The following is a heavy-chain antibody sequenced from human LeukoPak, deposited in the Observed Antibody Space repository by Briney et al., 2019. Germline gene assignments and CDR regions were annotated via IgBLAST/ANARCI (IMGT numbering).Heavy chain of an antibody. V-gene: IGHV3-30*02. J-gene: IGHJ4*02. CDR3: AKDSRVGAYDYFDY. Sequence: GGSLRLSCAASGFTFSSYGMHWVRQAPGKGLEWVGFIRYDGSNKYYADSVKGRFTISRDNSKSTLYLQMNSLRAEDTAVYYCAKDSRVGAYDYFDYWGQGTLVTVSS. CDR2: IRYDGSNK. D-gene: IGHD1-26*01. CDR1: GFTFSSYG.